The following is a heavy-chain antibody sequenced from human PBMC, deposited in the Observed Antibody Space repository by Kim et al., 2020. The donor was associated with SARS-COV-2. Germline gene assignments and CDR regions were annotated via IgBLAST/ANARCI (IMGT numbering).Heavy chain of an antibody. Sequence: GGSLRLSCAASGFTFSDYYMSWIRQAPGKGLEWVSYISSSSSYTNYADSVKGRFTISRDNAKNSLYLQMNSLRAEDTAVYYCARVLWFGESLDYWGQGTLVTVSS. V-gene: IGHV3-11*06. J-gene: IGHJ4*02. CDR2: ISSSSSYT. D-gene: IGHD3-10*01. CDR1: GFTFSDYY. CDR3: ARVLWFGESLDY.